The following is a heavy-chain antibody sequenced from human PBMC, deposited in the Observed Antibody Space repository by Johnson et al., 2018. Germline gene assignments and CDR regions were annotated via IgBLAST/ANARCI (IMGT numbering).Heavy chain of an antibody. CDR2: ISWISGSI. CDR1: GFTFDDYA. Sequence: VQLVESGGGLVQPGRSLRLSCAASGFTFDDYAMHWVRQAPGKGLEWVSGISWISGSIGYADSVKGRFTISRDNAKNSLYLQLNSLRAEDKALYYCAKDSPYFTNGVCYQFQHWGQGTLVTVSS. V-gene: IGHV3-9*01. J-gene: IGHJ1*01. D-gene: IGHD2-8*01. CDR3: AKDSPYFTNGVCYQFQH.